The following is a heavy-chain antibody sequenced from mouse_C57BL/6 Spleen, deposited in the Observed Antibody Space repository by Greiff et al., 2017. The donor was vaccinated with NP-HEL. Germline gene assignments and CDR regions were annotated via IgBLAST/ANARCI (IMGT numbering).Heavy chain of an antibody. V-gene: IGHV1-61*01. CDR2: IYPSDSET. CDR3: ARRYYYGSSQDWYFDV. CDR1: GYTFTSYW. J-gene: IGHJ1*03. D-gene: IGHD1-1*01. Sequence: QVQLQQPGAELVRPGSSVKLSCKASGYTFTSYWMDWVKQRPGQGLEWIGNIYPSDSETHYNQKFKDKATLTVDKSSSTAYMQLSSLTSEDSAVYYCARRYYYGSSQDWYFDVWGTGTTVTVSS.